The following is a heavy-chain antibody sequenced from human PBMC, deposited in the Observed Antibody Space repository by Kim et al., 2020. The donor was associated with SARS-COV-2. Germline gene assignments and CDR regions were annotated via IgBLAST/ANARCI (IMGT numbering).Heavy chain of an antibody. V-gene: IGHV3-30*18. J-gene: IGHJ4*02. CDR1: GFTFSSYG. D-gene: IGHD1-26*01. CDR3: AKDNPLLRNLLDY. CDR2: ISYDGSNK. Sequence: GGSLRLSCAASGFTFSSYGMHWVRQAPGKGLEWVAVISYDGSNKYYADSVKGRFTISRDNSKNTLYLQMNSLRAENTAVYYCAKDNPLLRNLLDYWGQGT.